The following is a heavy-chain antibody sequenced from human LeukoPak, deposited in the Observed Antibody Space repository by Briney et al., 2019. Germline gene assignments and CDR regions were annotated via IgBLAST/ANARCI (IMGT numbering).Heavy chain of an antibody. CDR1: GFAFDDFA. V-gene: IGHV3-49*04. J-gene: IGHJ4*02. CDR3: SRNGLVDFDY. Sequence: GGSLRLSCTTSGFAFDDFAMSWARQPAGKGLEWVGFIRRRAYGGAAEYAASVKGRFIISRDDSKGIAYLQMNSLKTEDTAVYYCSRNGLVDFDYWGQGSRVIVSP. CDR2: IRRRAYGGAA.